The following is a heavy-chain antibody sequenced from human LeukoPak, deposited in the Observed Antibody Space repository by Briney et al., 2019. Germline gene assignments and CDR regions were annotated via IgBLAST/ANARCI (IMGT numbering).Heavy chain of an antibody. CDR1: RFTFTTYW. V-gene: IGHV3-74*01. J-gene: IGHJ4*02. CDR3: AKGGITIFGVVIIPSFDY. CDR2: INSDGSIT. D-gene: IGHD3-3*01. Sequence: GGSLRLSCAASRFTFTTYWMHWVRQAPGKGLVWVSHINSDGSITSYADSVKGRFTISRDNAKNTLYLQMNSLRAEDTAVYYCAKGGITIFGVVIIPSFDYWGQGTLVTVSS.